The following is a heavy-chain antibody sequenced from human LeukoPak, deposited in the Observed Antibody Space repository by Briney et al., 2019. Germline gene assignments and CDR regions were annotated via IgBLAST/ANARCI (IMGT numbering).Heavy chain of an antibody. J-gene: IGHJ4*02. D-gene: IGHD6-6*01. CDR1: GYTFTGYY. CDR3: ARGGSIAARSPKY. CDR2: INPNSGGT. Sequence: EASVKVSCKASGYTFTGYYMRWVRQAPGQGLEWMGRINPNSGGTNYAQKFQGRVTMTRDTSISTAYMELSRLRSDDTAVYYCARGGSIAARSPKYWGQGTLVTVSS. V-gene: IGHV1-2*06.